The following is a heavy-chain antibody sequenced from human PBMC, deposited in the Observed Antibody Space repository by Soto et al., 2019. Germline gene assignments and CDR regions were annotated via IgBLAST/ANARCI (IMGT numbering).Heavy chain of an antibody. CDR2: IGRRSDI. Sequence: GGSLRLSCEASGFSFSTYSMHWVCQAPGKGLEWVSSIGRRSDIYYADSVKGRFTISRDNAKNSVSLQMNSLRDEDTAVYYCAREETAWPLAYGLDVWGQGTTVTVSS. CDR3: AREETAWPLAYGLDV. D-gene: IGHD2-21*02. J-gene: IGHJ6*02. CDR1: GFSFSTYS. V-gene: IGHV3-21*01.